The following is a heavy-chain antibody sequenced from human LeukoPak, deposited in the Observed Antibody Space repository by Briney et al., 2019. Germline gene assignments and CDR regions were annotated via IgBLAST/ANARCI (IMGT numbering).Heavy chain of an antibody. CDR2: ISAYNGNT. D-gene: IGHD2-2*01. Sequence: VASVKVSCKASGYTLTSYGISWVRQAPGQGLEWMRWISAYNGNTNYAQNLQGRVTMTTDTSTSTAYMELRSLRSDDTAVYYCARDVGYCSSTSCYPGYYYYYYMDVWGKGTTVTISS. J-gene: IGHJ6*03. CDR1: GYTLTSYG. CDR3: ARDVGYCSSTSCYPGYYYYYYMDV. V-gene: IGHV1-18*01.